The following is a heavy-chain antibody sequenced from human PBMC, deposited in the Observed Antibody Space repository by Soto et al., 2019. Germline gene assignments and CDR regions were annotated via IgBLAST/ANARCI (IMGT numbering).Heavy chain of an antibody. D-gene: IGHD2-15*01. CDR1: GFTFSSYA. CDR2: VVSIGGST. J-gene: IGHJ4*02. CDR3: ANLRGAGGHFDY. V-gene: IGHV3-23*01. Sequence: DVQLLESGGGLVQPEGSMRLSCAASGFTFSSYAMGWVRQGPGKGLEWVAVVSIGGSTHYADSVRGRFTISLDNSKNTLSLKMPSLPAEDTAVYFWANLRGAGGHFDYWGQGALVTVSS.